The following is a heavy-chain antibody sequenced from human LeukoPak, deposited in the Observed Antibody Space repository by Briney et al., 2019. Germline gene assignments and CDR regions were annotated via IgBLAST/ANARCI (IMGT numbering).Heavy chain of an antibody. CDR3: ARRRSGSYERWDY. Sequence: ASVKVSCKASGYTFTSYDINWVRQATGQGLEWMGWMNPNSGNTGYAQKFQGRVTMTRNTSISTAYMELNSLRSEDTAMYYCARRRSGSYERWDYWGQGTLVTVSS. J-gene: IGHJ4*02. D-gene: IGHD3-10*01. CDR2: MNPNSGNT. CDR1: GYTFTSYD. V-gene: IGHV1-8*01.